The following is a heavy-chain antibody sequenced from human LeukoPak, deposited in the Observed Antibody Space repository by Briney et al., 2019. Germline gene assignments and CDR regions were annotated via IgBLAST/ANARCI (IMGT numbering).Heavy chain of an antibody. CDR2: ISYDGSNK. CDR1: GFTFSSYA. CDR3: ARGRYYYDSSGYQPPFFDY. Sequence: GGSLRLSCAASGFTFSSYAMHWVRQAPGKGLEWVAVISYDGSNKYYADSVKGRFTISRDNSKNTLYLQMNSLRAEDTAVYHCARGRYYYDSSGYQPPFFDYWGQGTLVTVSS. J-gene: IGHJ4*02. V-gene: IGHV3-30-3*01. D-gene: IGHD3-22*01.